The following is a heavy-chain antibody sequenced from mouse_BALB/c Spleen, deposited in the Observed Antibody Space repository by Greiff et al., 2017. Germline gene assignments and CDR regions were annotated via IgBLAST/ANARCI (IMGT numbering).Heavy chain of an antibody. Sequence: EVQLMESGGGLVKPGGSLKLSCAASGFAFSSYDMSWVRQTPEKRLEWVAYISSGGGSTYYPDTVKGRFTISRDNAKNTLYLQMSSLKSEDTAMYYCARQRGYGNYEFAYWGQGTLVTVSA. J-gene: IGHJ3*01. CDR1: GFAFSSYD. D-gene: IGHD2-1*01. CDR3: ARQRGYGNYEFAY. CDR2: ISSGGGST. V-gene: IGHV5-12-1*01.